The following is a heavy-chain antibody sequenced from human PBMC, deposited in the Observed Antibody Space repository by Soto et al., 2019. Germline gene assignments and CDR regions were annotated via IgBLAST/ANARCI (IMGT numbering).Heavy chain of an antibody. Sequence: SATXSLTCTVAVCSISSGCYYLRWIRQHPGNDLEWIGYIYYSGSTYYNPSLKSRVTISVDTSKNQFSLKLSSVTAEDTAVYYCPRDMRDIALMVYHGGGTGVGMEVWGQGPTVNVYS. CDR3: PRDMRDIALMVYHGGGTGVGMEV. CDR2: IYYSGST. V-gene: IGHV4-31*03. CDR1: VCSISSGCYY. D-gene: IGHD2-8*01. J-gene: IGHJ6*01.